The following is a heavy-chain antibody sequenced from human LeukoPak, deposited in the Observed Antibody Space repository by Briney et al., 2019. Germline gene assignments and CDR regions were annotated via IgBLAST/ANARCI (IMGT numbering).Heavy chain of an antibody. CDR2: IKQDGSEK. CDR3: AREDQPRGTFDY. J-gene: IGHJ4*02. V-gene: IGHV3-7*05. Sequence: GGSLRLSCAASGFTFSNYWMTWVRQAPGKGLEWVANIKQDGSEKYYVDSVKGRFTISRDNAKNSLYLQMNSLRAEDTALYYCAREDQPRGTFDYWGQGILVAVSS. D-gene: IGHD2-15*01. CDR1: GFTFSNYW.